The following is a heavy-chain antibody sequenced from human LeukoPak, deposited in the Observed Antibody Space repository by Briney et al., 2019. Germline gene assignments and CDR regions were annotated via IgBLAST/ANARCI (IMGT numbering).Heavy chain of an antibody. V-gene: IGHV3-30-3*01. D-gene: IGHD1-26*01. CDR3: AREGSTSLDY. CDR2: ISYDGSNK. J-gene: IGHJ4*02. Sequence: GGSLRLSCAASGFTFSTYSMHWVRQAPGKGLEWVAFISYDGSNKYYADSVKGQFTSSRDNSKNTLYLQMNSLRAEDTAVYYCAREGSTSLDYWGQGSLVTVSS. CDR1: GFTFSTYS.